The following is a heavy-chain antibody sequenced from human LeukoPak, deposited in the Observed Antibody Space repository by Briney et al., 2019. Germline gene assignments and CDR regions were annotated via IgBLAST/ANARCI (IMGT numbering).Heavy chain of an antibody. CDR1: GYTFTSYG. Sequence: ASVKVSCKASGYTFTSYGISWVRQAPGQGLEWMGWISAYNGNTNYAQKFQGRVTITADESTSTAYMELSSLRSEDTAVYYCASRSLGYGDLQSEAFDIWGQGTMVTVSS. CDR2: ISAYNGNT. V-gene: IGHV1-18*01. D-gene: IGHD4-17*01. J-gene: IGHJ3*02. CDR3: ASRSLGYGDLQSEAFDI.